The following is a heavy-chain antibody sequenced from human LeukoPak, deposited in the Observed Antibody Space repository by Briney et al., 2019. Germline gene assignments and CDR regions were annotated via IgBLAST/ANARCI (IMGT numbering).Heavy chain of an antibody. CDR3: AKSNGYGLIDI. Sequence: SETLSLTCTVSGGSISSYYLSWIRQTAGKGLEWIGRMYSSWSNYNPSLKSRVTMSIDTSTNQLSLKLSSVTAADTAVYYCAKSNGYGLIDIWGQGTMVTVSS. CDR1: GGSISSYY. V-gene: IGHV4-4*07. J-gene: IGHJ3*02. CDR2: MYSSWS. D-gene: IGHD3-10*01.